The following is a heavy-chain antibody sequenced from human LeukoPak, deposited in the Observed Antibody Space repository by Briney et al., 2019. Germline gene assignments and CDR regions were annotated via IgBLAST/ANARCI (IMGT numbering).Heavy chain of an antibody. CDR1: GFTFSSYG. V-gene: IGHV3-30*02. CDR2: IRYDGSNK. Sequence: GGSLRLSCAASGFTFSSYGMHWVRQAPGKGLEWVAFIRYDGSNKYYADSVKGRFTISRDNSKNTLYLQMNSLRAEDTAVDYRAKDTMGTTYYFDYWGQGTLVTVSS. CDR3: AKDTMGTTYYFDY. J-gene: IGHJ4*02. D-gene: IGHD4-11*01.